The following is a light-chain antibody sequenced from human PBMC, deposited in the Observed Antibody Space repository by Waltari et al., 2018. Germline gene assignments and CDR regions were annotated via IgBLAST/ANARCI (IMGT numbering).Light chain of an antibody. CDR1: QSVGSR. J-gene: IGKJ4*01. CDR3: LQRNDWPLT. CDR2: GAS. V-gene: IGKV3D-15*01. Sequence: EMVMTQSPATLSLSQGERAILSCRASQSVGSRLAWFQQKPGQAPRLLIYGASSRATGIPERFSGSGSGTDFSLTISSLEPEDVGIYYCLQRNDWPLTFGGGTKVEIK.